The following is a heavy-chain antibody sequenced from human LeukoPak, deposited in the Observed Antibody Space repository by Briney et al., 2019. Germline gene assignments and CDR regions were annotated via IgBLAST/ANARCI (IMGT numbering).Heavy chain of an antibody. J-gene: IGHJ4*02. Sequence: PGGSLRLSCAASGFTFSSCGMHWVRQAPGKGLEWVAFIRYDGTNRYYADSVKGRFTISRDNSKNTLYLQMNSLRAEDTAVYYCAKDQSRKIMIGTSSRAPNDYWGQGTLVTVSS. CDR1: GFTFSSCG. V-gene: IGHV3-30*02. D-gene: IGHD3-16*01. CDR2: IRYDGTNR. CDR3: AKDQSRKIMIGTSSRAPNDY.